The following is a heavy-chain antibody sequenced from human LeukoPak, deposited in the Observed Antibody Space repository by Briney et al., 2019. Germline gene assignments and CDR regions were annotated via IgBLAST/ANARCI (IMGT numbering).Heavy chain of an antibody. CDR1: GGSFSGYY. J-gene: IGHJ6*03. CDR3: ARRYYDFWSGWGDYYYMDV. V-gene: IGHV4-34*01. D-gene: IGHD3-3*01. CDR2: INHSGST. Sequence: SETLSLTCAVYGGSFSGYYWSWIRQPPGKGLEWIGEINHSGSTNYNPSLKSRVTISVDTSKNQFSLKLSSVTAADTAVYYCARRYYDFWSGWGDYYYMDVWGKGTTVTVSS.